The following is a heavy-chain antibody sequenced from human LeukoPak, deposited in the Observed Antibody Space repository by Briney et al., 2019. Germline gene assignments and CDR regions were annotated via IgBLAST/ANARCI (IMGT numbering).Heavy chain of an antibody. J-gene: IGHJ4*02. D-gene: IGHD3-9*01. V-gene: IGHV1-18*01. CDR2: ISAYNGNT. CDR1: GYTFTSYG. Sequence: ASVKVSCKASGYTFTSYGISWVRQAPGQGLECMGWISAYNGNTNYAQKFQGRVTITADESTSTAYMELSSLRSEDTAVYYCARVYDILTGYYPFDYWGQGTLVTVPS. CDR3: ARVYDILTGYYPFDY.